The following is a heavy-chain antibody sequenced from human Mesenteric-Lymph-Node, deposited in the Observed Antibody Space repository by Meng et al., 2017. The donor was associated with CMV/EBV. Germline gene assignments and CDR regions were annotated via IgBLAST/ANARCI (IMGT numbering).Heavy chain of an antibody. J-gene: IGHJ4*02. CDR2: IKQDGSEK. CDR3: ASGWSPDY. D-gene: IGHD2-15*01. CDR1: GFSFSSYA. V-gene: IGHV3-7*01. Sequence: GESLKISCVASGFSFSSYAMSWVRQAPGKGLEWVANIKQDGSEKYYVDSVKGRFTISRDNAKNSLYLQMNSLRAEDTAVYYCASGWSPDYWGQGTLVTVSS.